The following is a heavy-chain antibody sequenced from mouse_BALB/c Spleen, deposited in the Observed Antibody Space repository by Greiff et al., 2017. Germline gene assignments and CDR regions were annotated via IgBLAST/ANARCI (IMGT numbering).Heavy chain of an antibody. CDR1: GFTFSSFG. V-gene: IGHV5-17*02. J-gene: IGHJ4*01. CDR2: ISSGSSTI. CDR3: AREGWAMDY. Sequence: EVQGVESGGGLVQPGGSRKLSCAASGFTFSSFGMHWVRQAPEKGLEWVAYISSGSSTIYYADTVKGRFTISRDNPKNTLFLQMNSLRSEDTAMYYRAREGWAMDYWGQGTSVTVSS. D-gene: IGHD2-3*01.